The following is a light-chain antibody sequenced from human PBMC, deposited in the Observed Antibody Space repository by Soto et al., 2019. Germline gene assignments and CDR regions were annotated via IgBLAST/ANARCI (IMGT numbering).Light chain of an antibody. J-gene: IGLJ3*02. CDR3: QSYDSSLSAL. Sequence: QSVLTQPPSVSGAPGQRVTSYCTGSSSNIGAGYDVHWYQQLPGTAPKLLIYGNSNRPSGVPDRFSGSKSGTSAYLAITGLQAEDEADYYCQSYDSSLSALFGGGTKLTVL. CDR1: SSNIGAGYD. CDR2: GNS. V-gene: IGLV1-40*01.